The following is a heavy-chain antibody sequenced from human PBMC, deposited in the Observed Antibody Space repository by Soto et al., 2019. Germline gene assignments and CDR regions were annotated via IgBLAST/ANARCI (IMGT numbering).Heavy chain of an antibody. CDR3: ARARGEWDFDY. CDR2: IYYSGSI. Sequence: QVQLQESGPGLVKPSQTLSLTCTVSGGSISSGDYYWSWLRQPPGKGLEWIGYIYYSGSIYYNPSLESRVSISLDTSKTQFSLKLSSVTAAETAVYYCARARGEWDFDYWGQGTLVTVSS. CDR1: GGSISSGDYY. D-gene: IGHD2-8*01. V-gene: IGHV4-30-4*01. J-gene: IGHJ4*02.